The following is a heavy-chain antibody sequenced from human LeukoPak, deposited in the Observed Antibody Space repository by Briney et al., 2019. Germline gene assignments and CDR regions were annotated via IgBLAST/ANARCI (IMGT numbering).Heavy chain of an antibody. J-gene: IGHJ4*02. CDR2: ISSSSSYI. V-gene: IGHV3-21*01. CDR1: GYTFSSYS. CDR3: ARGSDYGDYEYYFDY. Sequence: GGSLRLSCAASGYTFSSYSMNWVRQAPGKGLEWVSSISSSSSYIYYADSVKGRFTISRDNAKNSLYLQMNSLRAEDTAVYYCARGSDYGDYEYYFDYWGQGTLVTVSS. D-gene: IGHD4-17*01.